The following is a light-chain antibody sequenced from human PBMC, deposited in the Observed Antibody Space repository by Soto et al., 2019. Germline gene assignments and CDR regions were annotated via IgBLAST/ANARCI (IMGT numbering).Light chain of an antibody. CDR2: DAS. CDR3: QQYNSYSFT. Sequence: DIQMTQSPSSLSVSAGDGATITCRASQSISSYLDWYQQKPGQAPRLLIYDASNRESGIPARLSGSGSGTEFTLTISSLQPEDFATYYCQQYNSYSFTFGQGTKVDIK. V-gene: IGKV1-5*01. CDR1: QSISSY. J-gene: IGKJ2*01.